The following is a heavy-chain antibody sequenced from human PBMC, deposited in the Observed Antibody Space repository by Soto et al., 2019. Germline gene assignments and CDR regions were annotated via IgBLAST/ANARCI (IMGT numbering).Heavy chain of an antibody. CDR3: ARAGVGYSSCWYALFDY. CDR2: IKQDGSEK. D-gene: IGHD6-19*01. CDR1: GFTFSSYW. Sequence: EVQLVESGGGLVQPGGSLRLSCAASGFTFSSYWMSWVRQAPGKGLEWVANIKQDGSEKYYVDSVKGRFTISRDNAKNSLYLQMNSLRAEDTAVYYCARAGVGYSSCWYALFDYWGQGTLVTVSS. J-gene: IGHJ4*02. V-gene: IGHV3-7*05.